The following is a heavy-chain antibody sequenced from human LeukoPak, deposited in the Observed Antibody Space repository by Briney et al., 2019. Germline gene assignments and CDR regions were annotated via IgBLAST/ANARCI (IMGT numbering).Heavy chain of an antibody. V-gene: IGHV3-30*02. J-gene: IGHJ4*02. D-gene: IGHD7-27*01. CDR2: IRHDGSIK. Sequence: TGGSLRLSCAASGFIFSTYGMYWVRQAPGKGLEWVAFIRHDGSIKNYADSVKGRSTISRDNSKNTLYLQMNSLRAEDTAVYYCAKDHANQLGILDYWGQGTQVTVSS. CDR3: AKDHANQLGILDY. CDR1: GFIFSTYG.